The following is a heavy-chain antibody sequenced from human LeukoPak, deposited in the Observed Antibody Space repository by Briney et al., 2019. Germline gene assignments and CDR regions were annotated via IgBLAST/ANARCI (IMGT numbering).Heavy chain of an antibody. D-gene: IGHD5-18*01. CDR1: GFTFSSNY. V-gene: IGHV3-21*01. CDR3: ARGRLDGECSYLDWFDP. CDR2: ISRTSTYI. J-gene: IGHJ5*02. Sequence: GGSLRLSCAASGFTFSSNYMPWLRQAPEKGLEWVSYISRTSTYIYYADSVKGRFTISRDNAENSLYLQLNSLRADDTAVYYCARGRLDGECSYLDWFDPWGQGTLVTVSS.